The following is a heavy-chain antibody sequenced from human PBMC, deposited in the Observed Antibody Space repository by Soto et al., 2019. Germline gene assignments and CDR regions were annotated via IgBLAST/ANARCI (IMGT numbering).Heavy chain of an antibody. J-gene: IGHJ6*02. CDR2: ISGSGGST. Sequence: PGGSLRLSCAASGFTFSSYAMSWVRQAPGKGLEWVSAISGSGGSTYYADSVKGRFTISRDNSKNTLYLQMNSLRAEDTAVYYCAKDWDWGDYYGMDVWGQGTTVTVSS. V-gene: IGHV3-23*01. CDR3: AKDWDWGDYYGMDV. CDR1: GFTFSSYA. D-gene: IGHD7-27*01.